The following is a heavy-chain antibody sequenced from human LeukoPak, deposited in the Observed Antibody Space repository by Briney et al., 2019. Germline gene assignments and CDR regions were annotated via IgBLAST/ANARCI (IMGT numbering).Heavy chain of an antibody. J-gene: IGHJ3*02. Sequence: SETLSLTCSVSGGSISGYYWTWIRQPAGKGLEWIGRVYTSGSTHYNPSLKTRLTMSVDTSKNQFSLKLSSVTAADTAVYYCARLITGTTTAFDIWRQGTMVTDSS. V-gene: IGHV4-4*07. D-gene: IGHD1-7*01. CDR1: GGSISGYY. CDR3: ARLITGTTTAFDI. CDR2: VYTSGST.